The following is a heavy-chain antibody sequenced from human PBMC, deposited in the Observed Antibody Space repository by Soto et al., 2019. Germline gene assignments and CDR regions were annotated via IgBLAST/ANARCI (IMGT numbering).Heavy chain of an antibody. CDR1: GFTFSSYW. Sequence: EVQLVESGGGLVQPGGSLRLSCAASGFTFSSYWMSWVRQAPGKGLEWVANIKQDGNEKYYVDSVKGRFTISRDNAKNALYLQMNSLRVEATAVYYCAREGYRYGTYFDYWGQGTLITVTS. CDR3: AREGYRYGTYFDY. J-gene: IGHJ4*02. D-gene: IGHD5-18*01. V-gene: IGHV3-7*01. CDR2: IKQDGNEK.